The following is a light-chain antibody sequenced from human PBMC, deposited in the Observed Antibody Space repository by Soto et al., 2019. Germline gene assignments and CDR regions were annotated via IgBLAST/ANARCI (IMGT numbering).Light chain of an antibody. CDR2: GAS. J-gene: IGKJ1*01. CDR3: QQYGSSPPT. Sequence: IVLTQSPGTLSLSPGERATLSCRASQRISSSYLAWYQQKPGQAPRLLIYGASSRATGIPDRFSGSGSGTDFTLTISGLEPEDFAVYYCQQYGSSPPTFGQGTKVDIK. V-gene: IGKV3-20*01. CDR1: QRISSSY.